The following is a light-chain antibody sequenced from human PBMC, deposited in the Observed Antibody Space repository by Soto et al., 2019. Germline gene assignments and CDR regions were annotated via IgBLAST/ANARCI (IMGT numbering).Light chain of an antibody. Sequence: QSALTQPPSASGSPGQSVTISCTGTSSDVGGYNYVSWYQQHPGKAPKLMIYEVSKRPSGVPDRFSGSKSGNTASLTVSGLQAEDEDDYYCSSYAGSNNFGVFGGGTNLTVL. CDR2: EVS. J-gene: IGLJ2*01. V-gene: IGLV2-8*01. CDR1: SSDVGGYNY. CDR3: SSYAGSNNFGV.